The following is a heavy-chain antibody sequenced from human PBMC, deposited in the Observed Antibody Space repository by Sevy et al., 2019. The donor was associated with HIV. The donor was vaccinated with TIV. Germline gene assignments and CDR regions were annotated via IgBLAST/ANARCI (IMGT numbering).Heavy chain of an antibody. V-gene: IGHV3-30-3*01. J-gene: IGHJ6*02. D-gene: IGHD3-10*01. CDR3: ARDERLLWFGELFPEYGMDV. CDR1: GFTFSSYA. Sequence: GGSLRLSCAASGFTFSSYAMHWVRQAPGKGLEWVAVISYDGSNKYYADSVKGRFTISRDNSKNTLYLHMNSLRAEDTAVYYCARDERLLWFGELFPEYGMDVWGQGTTVTVSS. CDR2: ISYDGSNK.